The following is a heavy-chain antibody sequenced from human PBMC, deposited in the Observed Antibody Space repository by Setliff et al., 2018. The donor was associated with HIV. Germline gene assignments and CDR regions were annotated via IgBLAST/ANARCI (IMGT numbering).Heavy chain of an antibody. J-gene: IGHJ4*02. D-gene: IGHD5-18*01. CDR2: INPSDGST. CDR3: ARVGFSSRHTGDFFDS. V-gene: IGHV1-46*01. CDR1: GYTFTTYY. Sequence: ASVKVSCKASGYTFTTYYIHWVRQAPGQGLEWMGIINPSDGSTSYAQKFQGRVTMTRDTSTTTVYMELNSLTSEDTALYYCARVGFSSRHTGDFFDSWGQGTLVTVSS.